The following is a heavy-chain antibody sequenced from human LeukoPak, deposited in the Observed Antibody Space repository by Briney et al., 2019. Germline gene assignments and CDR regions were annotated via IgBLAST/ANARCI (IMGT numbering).Heavy chain of an antibody. CDR2: ISSSSSLR. CDR1: GFTFSSYT. D-gene: IGHD5-18*01. V-gene: IGHV3-48*02. Sequence: PGGSLRLSCAASGFTFSSYTMSWVRQAPGKGLEWVSYISSSSSLRYYGDSVKGRFTVSRDNAKNSLYLQMNSLRDEDTAVYYCARDLYSYGYLIDYWGQGTLVTVSS. CDR3: ARDLYSYGYLIDY. J-gene: IGHJ4*02.